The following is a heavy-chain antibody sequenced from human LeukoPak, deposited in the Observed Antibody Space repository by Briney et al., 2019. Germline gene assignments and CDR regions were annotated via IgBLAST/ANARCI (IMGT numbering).Heavy chain of an antibody. J-gene: IGHJ5*02. CDR3: ARTPGYYGSGSLNWFDP. D-gene: IGHD3-10*01. Sequence: GGSLRLSCAASGFTFDDYGMSWVRQAPGKGLEWVSGINWNGGSTGYADSVKGRFTISRDSAKNSLYLQMNSLRAEDTALYHCARTPGYYGSGSLNWFDPWGQGTLVTVSS. CDR2: INWNGGST. CDR1: GFTFDDYG. V-gene: IGHV3-20*01.